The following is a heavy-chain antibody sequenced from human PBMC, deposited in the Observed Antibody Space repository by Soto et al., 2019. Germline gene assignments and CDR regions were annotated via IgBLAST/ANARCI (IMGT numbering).Heavy chain of an antibody. V-gene: IGHV4-59*01. Sequence: PSETLSLTCTVSGGSISSYYWSWIRQPPGKGLEWIGYIYYSGSTNYNPSLKSRVTISVDTSKNQFSLKLSSVTAADTAVYYCARLPGYCSSTSCYRRASFDYWGQRTLVTVSS. CDR1: GGSISSYY. J-gene: IGHJ4*02. CDR2: IYYSGST. D-gene: IGHD2-2*02. CDR3: ARLPGYCSSTSCYRRASFDY.